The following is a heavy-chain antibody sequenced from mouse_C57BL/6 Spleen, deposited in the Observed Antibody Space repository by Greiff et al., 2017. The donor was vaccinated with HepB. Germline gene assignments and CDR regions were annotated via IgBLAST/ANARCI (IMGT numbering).Heavy chain of an antibody. CDR2: IYPGSGNT. CDR1: GYSFTSYY. D-gene: IGHD1-1*01. V-gene: IGHV1-66*01. Sequence: VKLQESGPELVKPGASVKISCKASGYSFTSYYIHWVKQRPGQGLEWIGWIYPGSGNTKYNEKFKGKATLTADTSSSTAYMQLSSLTSEDSAVYYCATPYYYGSSPFAYWGQGTLVTVSA. CDR3: ATPYYYGSSPFAY. J-gene: IGHJ3*01.